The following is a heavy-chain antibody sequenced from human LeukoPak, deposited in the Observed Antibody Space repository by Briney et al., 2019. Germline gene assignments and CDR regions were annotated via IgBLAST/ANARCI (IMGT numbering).Heavy chain of an antibody. CDR3: ARVRGCSSTSCLYYYYYYMDV. V-gene: IGHV4-34*01. CDR1: GGSFSGYY. D-gene: IGHD2-2*01. J-gene: IGHJ6*03. CDR2: INHSGST. Sequence: SETLSLTCAVYGGSFSGYYWSWIRQPPGKGLEWIGEINHSGSTNYNPSLKSRVTISVDTSNNQFSLKLSSVTAADTAVYYCARVRGCSSTSCLYYYYYYMDVWGKGTTVTVSS.